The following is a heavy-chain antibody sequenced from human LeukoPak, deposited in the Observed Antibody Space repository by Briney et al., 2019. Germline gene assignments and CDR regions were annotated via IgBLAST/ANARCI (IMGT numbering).Heavy chain of an antibody. CDR2: ISSSGSTI. CDR1: GFTFSDYY. CDR3: ARDRSGSDSYYYYGMDV. J-gene: IGHJ6*02. Sequence: GGSLRLSCAASGFTFSDYYMSWIRQAPGKGLEWVSYISSSGSTIYYADSVKGRFTISRDNAKNSLYPQMNSLRAEDTAVYYCARDRSGSDSYYYYGMDVWGQGTTVTVSS. V-gene: IGHV3-11*01. D-gene: IGHD1-26*01.